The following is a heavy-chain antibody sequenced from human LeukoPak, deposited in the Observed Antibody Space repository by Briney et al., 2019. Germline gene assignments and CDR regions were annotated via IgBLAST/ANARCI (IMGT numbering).Heavy chain of an antibody. V-gene: IGHV3-7*04. CDR2: IKQDGSKK. CDR1: GFTFSSYT. J-gene: IGHJ4*02. Sequence: GGSLRLSCTASGFTFSSYTMTWVRQAPGKGLEWVANIKQDGSKKSYVDSVKGRFTISRDNAKNSLYLQMNSLRAEDTAIYYCTRVGYIDEGIDYWGQGTLVTVSS. CDR3: TRVGYIDEGIDY. D-gene: IGHD5-24*01.